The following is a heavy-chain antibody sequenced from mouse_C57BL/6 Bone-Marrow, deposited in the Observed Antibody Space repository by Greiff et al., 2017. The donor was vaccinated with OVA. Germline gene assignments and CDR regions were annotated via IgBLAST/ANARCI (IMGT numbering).Heavy chain of an antibody. CDR1: GFSLTSYG. CDR2: IWSGGST. V-gene: IGHV2-2*01. J-gene: IGHJ4*01. D-gene: IGHD1-1*01. CDR3: AREDYYGNSYVAMDY. Sequence: QVQLKESGPGLVQPSQSLSITCTVSGFSLTSYGVHWVRQSPGKGLEWLGVIWSGGSTDYNAAIISRLSISKDNSKSQVFFKMNSLQADDTAIYYCAREDYYGNSYVAMDYWGQGTSVTVSS.